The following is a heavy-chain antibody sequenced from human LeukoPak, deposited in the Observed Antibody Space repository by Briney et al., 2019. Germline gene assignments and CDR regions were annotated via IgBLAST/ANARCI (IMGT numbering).Heavy chain of an antibody. D-gene: IGHD6-13*01. CDR3: ARVSSLFDY. V-gene: IGHV3-69-1*01. CDR2: IGGDGIA. J-gene: IGHJ4*02. Sequence: GGSLRLPCVASGFTFTDHPMNWVRQAPGKGLEWISYIGGDGIAFYADSVKGRFTASKDDARKSMYLQMNSLRVEDTAVYYCARVSSLFDYWGQGTLVTVSS. CDR1: GFTFTDHP.